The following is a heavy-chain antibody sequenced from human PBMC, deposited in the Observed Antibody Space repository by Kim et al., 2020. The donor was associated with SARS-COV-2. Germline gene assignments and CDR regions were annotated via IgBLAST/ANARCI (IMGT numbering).Heavy chain of an antibody. CDR3: AREGNWYFDL. J-gene: IGHJ2*01. D-gene: IGHD1-26*01. V-gene: IGHV3-23*01. CDR2: TSGSGITI. Sequence: GGSLRLSCAASGFTFSSYAMNWVRQAPGQGPDWVSATSGSGITIKYADSVKGRFTMSRDNSTNTLYLQMSSLRAEDTAIYYCAREGNWYFDLWGHGTLVTVSS. CDR1: GFTFSSYA.